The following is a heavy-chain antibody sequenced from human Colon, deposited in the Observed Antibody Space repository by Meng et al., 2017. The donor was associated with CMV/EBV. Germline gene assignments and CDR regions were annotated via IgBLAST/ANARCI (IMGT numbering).Heavy chain of an antibody. Sequence: QVQLVQSGAEVKKPGASVNVSCTASGYTFNSYPISWVRQAPGQGLEWMGWISTYNGNTNYAQKFQGRLTLTTDTSTSTAYMELRGLRSDDTAVYYCAREKATVTTFMLLYWGLGTLVTVSS. V-gene: IGHV1-18*01. D-gene: IGHD4-17*01. CDR1: GYTFNSYP. CDR3: AREKATVTTFMLLY. J-gene: IGHJ4*02. CDR2: ISTYNGNT.